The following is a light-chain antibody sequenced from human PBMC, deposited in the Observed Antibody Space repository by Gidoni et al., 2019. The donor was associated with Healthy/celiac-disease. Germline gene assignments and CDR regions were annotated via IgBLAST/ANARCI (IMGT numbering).Light chain of an antibody. V-gene: IGKV3-20*01. CDR1: QRVSSSY. Sequence: EIVLPPSPGTLSLSPGERATLSCSASQRVSSSYLAWYQQKPGQAPRLLIYAASSRATGIPDRFSGSGSGTDFTLTISRLEPEDFAVYSCQQYGSSPWTFGQGTKVEI. J-gene: IGKJ1*01. CDR3: QQYGSSPWT. CDR2: AAS.